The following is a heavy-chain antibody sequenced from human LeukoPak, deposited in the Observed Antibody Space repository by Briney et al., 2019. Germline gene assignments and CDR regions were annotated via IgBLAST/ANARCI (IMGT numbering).Heavy chain of an antibody. CDR3: ARSFKSGDAFDI. Sequence: PSETLSHTCTVSGGSISSSSYYWGWIRQPPGKGLEWIGSIYYSGSTYYNPSLKSRVTISVDTSKNQFSLKLSSVTAADTAVYYCARSFKSGDAFDIWGQGTMVTVSS. CDR2: IYYSGST. V-gene: IGHV4-39*01. D-gene: IGHD1-1*01. CDR1: GGSISSSSYY. J-gene: IGHJ3*02.